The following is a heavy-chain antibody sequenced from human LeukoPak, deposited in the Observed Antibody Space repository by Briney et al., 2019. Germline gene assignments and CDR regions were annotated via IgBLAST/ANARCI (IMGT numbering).Heavy chain of an antibody. CDR2: IGGSNGIT. V-gene: IGHV3-23*01. CDR3: ARNENSGWGYFDY. Sequence: GGSLRLSCAASRFTFNSYAMNWVRQAPGKGLEWVSVIGGSNGITFYVGSVKGRFTISRDNSEDTLYLQMNSLRAEDTAVYYCARNENSGWGYFDYWGQGTLVTVSS. CDR1: RFTFNSYA. D-gene: IGHD5-12*01. J-gene: IGHJ4*02.